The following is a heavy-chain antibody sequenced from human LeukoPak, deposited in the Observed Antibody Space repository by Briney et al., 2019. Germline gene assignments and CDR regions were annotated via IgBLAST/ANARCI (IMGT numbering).Heavy chain of an antibody. D-gene: IGHD2-2*01. CDR2: INPNSGDT. CDR1: GYTFTAYY. V-gene: IGHV1-2*02. J-gene: IGHJ4*02. Sequence: ASVKVSCKASGYTFTAYYLHWVRQAPGQGLEWTGWINPNSGDTNYAQKFQGRVTMTRDTSITTAYMELSRLTSDDTAIYYCARDRMGDCATTSCYLAYWGQGTLVTVSS. CDR3: ARDRMGDCATTSCYLAY.